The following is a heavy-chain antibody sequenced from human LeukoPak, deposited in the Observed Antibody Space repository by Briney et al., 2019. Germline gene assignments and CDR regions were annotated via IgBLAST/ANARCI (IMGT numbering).Heavy chain of an antibody. CDR1: GYTFTSYD. D-gene: IGHD4-17*01. CDR2: FDPEDGET. V-gene: IGHV1-24*01. Sequence: ASVKVSCKASGYTFTSYDINWVRQAPGKGLEWMGGFDPEDGETIYAQKFQGRVTMTEDTSTDTAYMELSSLRSEDTAVYYCAACRGDPSYYFDYWGQGTLVTVSS. J-gene: IGHJ4*02. CDR3: AACRGDPSYYFDY.